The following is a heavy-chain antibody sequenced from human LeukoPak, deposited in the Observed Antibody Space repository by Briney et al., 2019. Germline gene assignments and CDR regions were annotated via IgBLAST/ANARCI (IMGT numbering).Heavy chain of an antibody. Sequence: GGSLRLSCAASGFTFTLHAMNWVRQAPGKGLEWVSAFTETGNKYYADSVKGRFTISRDTSKNTLFLQMNSLRAVDTALYYCARRGAGSGGLDYWGQGTVVTVSS. V-gene: IGHV3-23*01. CDR3: ARRGAGSGGLDY. D-gene: IGHD6-19*01. J-gene: IGHJ4*02. CDR1: GFTFTLHA. CDR2: FTETGNK.